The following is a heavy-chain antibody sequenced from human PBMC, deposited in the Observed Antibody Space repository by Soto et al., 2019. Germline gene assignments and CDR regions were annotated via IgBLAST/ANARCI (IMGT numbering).Heavy chain of an antibody. D-gene: IGHD3-22*01. J-gene: IGHJ3*02. V-gene: IGHV3-33*01. CDR2: IWYDGSNK. CDR1: GFTFSSYG. CDR3: ARPWRPLVVIPGAFDI. Sequence: GGSLRLSCAASGFTFSSYGMHWVRQAPGKGLEWVAVIWYDGSNKYYADSVKGRFTISRDNSKNTLYLQMNSLRAEDTAVYYCARPWRPLVVIPGAFDIWGQGTMVTVS.